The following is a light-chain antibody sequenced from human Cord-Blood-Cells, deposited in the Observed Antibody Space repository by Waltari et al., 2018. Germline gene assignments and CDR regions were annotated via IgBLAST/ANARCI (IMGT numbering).Light chain of an antibody. CDR3: CSYAGSSTLV. J-gene: IGLJ2*01. CDR2: EVS. V-gene: IGLV2-23*02. Sequence: QSDLSQPASVHGSPAQSIITVCTCTISHGGRYNLVSWYQQHPGKDPKLMIYEVSKRPSGVSNRFSGSKSGNTASLTISGLQAEDEADYYCCSYAGSSTLVFGGGTKLTVL. CDR1: ISHGGRYNL.